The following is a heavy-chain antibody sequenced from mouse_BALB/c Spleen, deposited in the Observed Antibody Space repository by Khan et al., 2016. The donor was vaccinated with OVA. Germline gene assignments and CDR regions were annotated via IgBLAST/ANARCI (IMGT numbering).Heavy chain of an antibody. CDR1: GYTFTNYW. J-gene: IGHJ2*01. CDR2: TYPGGGYT. Sequence: VQLQQSGAELVRPGTSVKMSCKAAGYTFTNYWIGWVKQRPGHGLEWIGDTYPGGGYTNYNEKFKGKATLTADTSSSTAYMQLSGLTSEDSAIYNCTREEAARATWDYIDCWGQGTTLTVSS. CDR3: TREEAARATWDYIDC. D-gene: IGHD3-1*01. V-gene: IGHV1-63*02.